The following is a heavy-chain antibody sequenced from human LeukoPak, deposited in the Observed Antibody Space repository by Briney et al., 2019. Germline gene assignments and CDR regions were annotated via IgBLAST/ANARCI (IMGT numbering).Heavy chain of an antibody. D-gene: IGHD4-17*01. CDR3: ARDLLRGLTGSWFEAFDI. J-gene: IGHJ3*02. CDR2: IYHGGGIHFNPSHSERT. V-gene: IGHV4-38-2*02. CDR1: GYSISSGYY. Sequence: SETLSLTCNVSGYSISSGYYWGWIRQPPGKGLEWSGNIYHGGGIHFNPSHSERTYFNPSLKSRLTLSIDTSNNQFSLSLNSVTAADTATYYCARDLLRGLTGSWFEAFDIWGQGTMVTVSS.